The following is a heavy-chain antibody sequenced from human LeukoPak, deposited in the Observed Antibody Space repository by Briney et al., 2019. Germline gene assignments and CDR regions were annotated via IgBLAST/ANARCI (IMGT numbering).Heavy chain of an antibody. CDR1: GYTFTSYG. D-gene: IGHD3-22*01. CDR2: ISAYNGNT. J-gene: IGHJ4*02. CDR3: ARDPTRYYYDSSGRYFDY. V-gene: IGHV1-18*01. Sequence: GASVKVSCKASGYTFTSYGISWVRQAPGQGLEWMGWISAYNGNTNYAQKLQGRVTMTTDTSTSTAYMELRSLRSDDTAVYYCARDPTRYYYDSSGRYFDYWGQGTLVTVSS.